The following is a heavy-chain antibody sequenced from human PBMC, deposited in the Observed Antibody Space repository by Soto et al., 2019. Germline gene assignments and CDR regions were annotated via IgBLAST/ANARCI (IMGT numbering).Heavy chain of an antibody. J-gene: IGHJ5*02. D-gene: IGHD2-2*01. Sequence: KTSETLSLTCVVYGGSFSDYYWSWIRQPPGKGLEWIGEIKHSGTTNYNLSRKSRVTISVDTSKNQFSLKLSSVTAADTAVYYCARGSYCSRSSCYQPYTGFDPWGQGTLVTVSS. V-gene: IGHV4-34*01. CDR1: GGSFSDYY. CDR2: IKHSGTT. CDR3: ARGSYCSRSSCYQPYTGFDP.